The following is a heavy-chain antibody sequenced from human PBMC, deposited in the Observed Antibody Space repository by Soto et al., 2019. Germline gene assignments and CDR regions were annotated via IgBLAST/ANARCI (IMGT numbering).Heavy chain of an antibody. CDR1: GDSISSDDYY. D-gene: IGHD3-16*01. CDR2: IFYSGNI. CDR3: AGLSKITAVAGLDY. V-gene: IGHV4-31*03. J-gene: IGHJ4*02. Sequence: QVQLQESGPGLVRPSQTLSLTCTVSGDSISSDDYYWSWIRQHPGKGLEWIGYIFYSGNIHYNPSLKSRLSISVDTSKNQFFLNLTSVTDADMSVYYCAGLSKITAVAGLDYWGRGALVTVSA.